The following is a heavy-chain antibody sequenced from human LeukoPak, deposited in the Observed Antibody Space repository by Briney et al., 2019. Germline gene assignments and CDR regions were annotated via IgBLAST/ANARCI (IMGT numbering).Heavy chain of an antibody. CDR2: ISAYNADT. Sequence: ASVKVSCKASGYTFTTYGISWVRQAPGQGLEWMGWISAYNADTNCAQNLQGRVTMTTDTSTSTAYMELRSLRSDDTAVYYCARKHYDFWSGQSPYYYYMDVWGKGTTVTVSS. CDR1: GYTFTTYG. D-gene: IGHD3-3*01. CDR3: ARKHYDFWSGQSPYYYYMDV. J-gene: IGHJ6*03. V-gene: IGHV1-18*01.